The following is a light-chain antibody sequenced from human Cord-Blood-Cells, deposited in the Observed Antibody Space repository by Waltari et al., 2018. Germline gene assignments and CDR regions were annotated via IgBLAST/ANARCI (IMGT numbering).Light chain of an antibody. J-gene: IGLJ2*01. CDR2: EVS. Sequence: QPVLTQPASVSGSPGQPITIPCTGTSRDVGSDNIVSWYQQHPGNAPKLMIYEVSKRPSGVSNRFSGSKSGNTASLTISGLQAEDEADYYCCSYAGSSTHVVFGGGTKLTVL. CDR1: SRDVGSDNI. V-gene: IGLV2-23*02. CDR3: CSYAGSSTHVV.